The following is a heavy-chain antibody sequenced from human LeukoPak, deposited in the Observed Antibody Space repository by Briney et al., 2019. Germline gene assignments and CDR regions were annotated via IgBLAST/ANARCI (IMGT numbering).Heavy chain of an antibody. D-gene: IGHD5-18*01. Sequence: PGGSLRLSCAASGFTFSSYAMSWVRQAPGKGLEWVSAISGSGGSTYYADSVKGRFTISRDNSKNTLYLQMNSLRAEDTAVYYCAKDHVAGYSYASDYWGQGTLVTVSS. V-gene: IGHV3-23*01. J-gene: IGHJ4*02. CDR3: AKDHVAGYSYASDY. CDR1: GFTFSSYA. CDR2: ISGSGGST.